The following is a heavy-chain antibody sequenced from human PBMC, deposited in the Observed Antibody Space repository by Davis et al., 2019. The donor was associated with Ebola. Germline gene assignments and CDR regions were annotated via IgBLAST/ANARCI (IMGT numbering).Heavy chain of an antibody. CDR2: INHSGST. V-gene: IGHV4-34*01. CDR1: GGSFSGYY. D-gene: IGHD6-6*01. Sequence: SETLSLTCAVYGGSFSGYYWRWIRQPPGKGLEWIGEINHSGSTNYNPSLKSRVTISVDTSKNQFSLKLSSVTAADTAVYYCAISSTVHYYYYYGMDVWGQGTTVTVSS. J-gene: IGHJ6*02. CDR3: AISSTVHYYYYYGMDV.